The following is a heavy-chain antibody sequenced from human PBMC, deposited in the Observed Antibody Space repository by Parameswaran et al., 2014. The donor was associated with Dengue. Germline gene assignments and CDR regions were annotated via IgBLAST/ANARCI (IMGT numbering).Heavy chain of an antibody. CDR2: LNPSGGST. CDR3: ATDYYDVRASPIFLFDH. J-gene: IGHJ4*02. V-gene: IGHV1-46*01. Sequence: VRQAPGQGFEWMGSLNPSGGSTTYAQKFQGRVTMTRDTSTSTVYMELSSLRSEDAAVYYCATDYYDVRASPIFLFDHWGQGTLVTVSS. D-gene: IGHD3-16*01.